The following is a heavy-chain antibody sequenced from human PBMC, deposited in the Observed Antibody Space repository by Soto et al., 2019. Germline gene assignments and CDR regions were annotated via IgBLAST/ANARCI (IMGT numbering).Heavy chain of an antibody. CDR1: GDSFNNYA. J-gene: IGHJ6*02. D-gene: IGHD3-16*01. V-gene: IGHV1-69*01. CDR2: IIPIMGLV. CDR3: GTAAESTPGGRLDV. Sequence: VQLVQSETEVRKAGSSVKLSCKTSGDSFNNYAITWVRQAPGQGLEWMGGIIPIMGLVKYAEKFQGRVPISATDSTGTAYLEVTSCRSEDTATYYCGTAAESTPGGRLDVWGLGTTVFVSS.